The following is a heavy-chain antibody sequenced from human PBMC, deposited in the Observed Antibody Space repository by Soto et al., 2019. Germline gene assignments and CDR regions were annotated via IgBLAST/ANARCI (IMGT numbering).Heavy chain of an antibody. D-gene: IGHD2-15*01. J-gene: IGHJ4*02. Sequence: EVQLVESGGGLVQPGGSLRLSCAASGFTFSNYWMHWVRQVPGKGLVWVSRISGDGSSTRYADSVKGRFIISRDNAKNTLYLQVNSLRAEDTAVYYGARGTVVDYHFVDHWGQGTLVAVSS. CDR1: GFTFSNYW. V-gene: IGHV3-74*01. CDR2: ISGDGSST. CDR3: ARGTVVDYHFVDH.